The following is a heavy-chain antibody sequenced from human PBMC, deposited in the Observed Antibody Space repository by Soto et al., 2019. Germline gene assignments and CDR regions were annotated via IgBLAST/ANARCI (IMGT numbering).Heavy chain of an antibody. CDR1: GYTFTSYG. D-gene: IGHD6-19*01. CDR2: ISAYNGNT. V-gene: IGHV1-18*01. CDR3: AGDVLGSGWAHPSYFDL. J-gene: IGHJ2*01. Sequence: QVQLVQSGAEVKKPGASVKVSCKASGYTFTSYGISWVRQAPGQGLAWMGWISAYNGNTNYAQKLQGRVTMTTDTTTSTAYMELRSMRSDDTAVYYCAGDVLGSGWAHPSYFDLWGRGTLVTVSS.